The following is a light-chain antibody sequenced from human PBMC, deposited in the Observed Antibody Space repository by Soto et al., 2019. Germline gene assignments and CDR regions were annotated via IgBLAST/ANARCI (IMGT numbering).Light chain of an antibody. Sequence: IVMTQSPATLSVSPGERVTLSCRASQSIDHHLAWYQHKPGQAPRLLIYGASARATGIPGRFSGGGYGTRFTLTISNVQSDDFTLYFCQPYHDWPRTFGQGT. V-gene: IGKV3-15*01. CDR3: QPYHDWPRT. J-gene: IGKJ2*01. CDR2: GAS. CDR1: QSIDHH.